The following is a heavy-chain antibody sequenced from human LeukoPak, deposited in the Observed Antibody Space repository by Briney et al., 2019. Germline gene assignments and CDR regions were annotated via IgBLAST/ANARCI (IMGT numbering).Heavy chain of an antibody. Sequence: PSETLSLTCTVSGGSISSSNYYWGWIRQPPGKGLEWIGEIYHSGSTNYNPSLKSRVTISVDKSKNQFSLKLSSVTAADTAVYYCVRFRGSGSSVRAFDYWGQGTLVTVSS. CDR2: IYHSGST. CDR3: VRFRGSGSSVRAFDY. D-gene: IGHD3-10*01. V-gene: IGHV4-39*07. CDR1: GGSISSSNYY. J-gene: IGHJ4*02.